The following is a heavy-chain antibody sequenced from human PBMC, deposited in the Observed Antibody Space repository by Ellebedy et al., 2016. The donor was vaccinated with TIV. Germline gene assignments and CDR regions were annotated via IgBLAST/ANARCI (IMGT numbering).Heavy chain of an antibody. V-gene: IGHV3-23*01. CDR3: ARDTTSDY. CDR2: ISFGGDST. D-gene: IGHD1-1*01. CDR1: GFTFCDNA. Sequence: GESLKIPCAASGFTFCDNAMGWVRQAPGKGLEWVAGISFGGDSTYYPDSVKGRFTISRDNSKNPVYLQMSNLRAEDTAIYYCARDTTSDYWGQGALVTVSS. J-gene: IGHJ4*02.